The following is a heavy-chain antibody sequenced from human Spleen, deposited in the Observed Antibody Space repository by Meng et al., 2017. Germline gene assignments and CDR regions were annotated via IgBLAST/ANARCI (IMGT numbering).Heavy chain of an antibody. Sequence: QPQLQESGPGLGKPSAALSLTCSVSGGSISTSGYYWGWIRQPPGKGLEWIGSIGHSGITYYTPSLKSRVTVSIDTSKSQFSLKLTSVTAADTAVYYCVRSSGWVRTGFDPWGQGTLVTVSS. V-gene: IGHV4-39*01. D-gene: IGHD6-19*01. J-gene: IGHJ5*02. CDR2: IGHSGIT. CDR3: VRSSGWVRTGFDP. CDR1: GGSISTSGYY.